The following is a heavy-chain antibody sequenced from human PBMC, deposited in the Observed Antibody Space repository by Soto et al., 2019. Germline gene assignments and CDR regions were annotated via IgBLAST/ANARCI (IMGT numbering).Heavy chain of an antibody. CDR2: ISSSGTSI. D-gene: IGHD1-26*01. Sequence: DVQLVESGGDLVQPGGSLRLSCAASGFTFSSYEMNWVRQAPGKGLEWVSYISSSGTSIYYADFVKGRFTISRDNAKKSLYLQMNSLRAEDTAVYYCARDSTDSGSLDYWGQGTLVTVSS. J-gene: IGHJ4*02. CDR1: GFTFSSYE. V-gene: IGHV3-48*03. CDR3: ARDSTDSGSLDY.